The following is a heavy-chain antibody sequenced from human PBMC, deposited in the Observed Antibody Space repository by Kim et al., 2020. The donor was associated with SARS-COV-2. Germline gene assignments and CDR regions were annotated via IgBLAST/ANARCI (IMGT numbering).Heavy chain of an antibody. Sequence: GGSLRLSCAASGFTFSSYAMSWVRQAPGKGLEWVSTIGGGGGTYYADSVKGRFTISRDNSKNTLDLQMNSLRAEDTAVYYCASRGNRHYFDYWGQGTLVAVSS. CDR2: IGGGGGT. D-gene: IGHD3-16*01. CDR1: GFTFSSYA. CDR3: ASRGNRHYFDY. V-gene: IGHV3-23*01. J-gene: IGHJ4*02.